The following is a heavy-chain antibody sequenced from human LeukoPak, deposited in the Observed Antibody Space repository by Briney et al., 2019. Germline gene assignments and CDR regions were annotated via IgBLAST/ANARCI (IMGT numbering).Heavy chain of an antibody. CDR2: IYYSGST. CDR1: GGSISSYY. Sequence: PSETLSLTCTVSGGSISSYYWSWIRQPPGKGLEWIGYIYYSGSTNYNPSLTSRVTMSVDTSKNQFSLKLSSVTAADTAVYYCARGRITMVRGVIITFRYNWFDPWGQGTLVTVSS. J-gene: IGHJ5*02. CDR3: ARGRITMVRGVIITFRYNWFDP. D-gene: IGHD3-10*01. V-gene: IGHV4-59*12.